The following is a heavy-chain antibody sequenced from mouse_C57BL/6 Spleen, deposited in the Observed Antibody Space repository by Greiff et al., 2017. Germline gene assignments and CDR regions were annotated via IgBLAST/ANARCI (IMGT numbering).Heavy chain of an antibody. V-gene: IGHV1-5*01. CDR1: GYTFTSYW. J-gene: IGHJ1*03. CDR2: IYPGNSDT. CDR3: TRADYYGSSYEYFDV. D-gene: IGHD1-1*01. Sequence: VQLQQSGTVLARPGASVKMSCKTSGYTFTSYWMHWVKQRPGQGLEWIGAIYPGNSDTSYNQKFKGKAKLTAVTSASTAYMELSSLTNEDSAVYYYTRADYYGSSYEYFDVWGTGTTVTVSS.